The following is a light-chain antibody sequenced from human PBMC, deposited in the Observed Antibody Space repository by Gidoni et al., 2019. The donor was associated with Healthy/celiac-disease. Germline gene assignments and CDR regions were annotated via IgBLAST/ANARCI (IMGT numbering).Light chain of an antibody. J-gene: IGKJ1*01. CDR1: QSVSSSY. V-gene: IGKV3-20*01. CDR2: GAS. Sequence: EIALTQPPGTLSLSPGERATLSRRASQSVSSSYLAWYQQKPGQAPRLLIYGASSRAPGIPDRFSGSGSGTDFTLTISRLEPEDFAVYYCQQYGSSLPVTFGQGTKVEIK. CDR3: QQYGSSLPVT.